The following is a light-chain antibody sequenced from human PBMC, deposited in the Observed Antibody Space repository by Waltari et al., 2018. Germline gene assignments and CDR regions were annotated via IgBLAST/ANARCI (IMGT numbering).Light chain of an antibody. CDR1: QSILRNSKDH. J-gene: IGKJ2*01. CDR3: QQYETTPRT. CDR2: WAS. V-gene: IGKV4-1*01. Sequence: DIVMTQSPDSLAVSLGERATITCRSSQSILRNSKDHLAWYQQKPGQPPKLLIHWASNRESGVPYRFSGSGSGTDFTLTITSLQAEDVAVYYCQQYETTPRTFGQGTKVEI.